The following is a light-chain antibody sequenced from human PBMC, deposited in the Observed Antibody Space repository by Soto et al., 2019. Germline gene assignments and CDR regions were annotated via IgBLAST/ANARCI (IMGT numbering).Light chain of an antibody. V-gene: IGKV3-20*01. J-gene: IGKJ1*01. CDR1: QSINSF. Sequence: EIVLTQSPGSLSLSPGAGATLPCRASQSINSFLAWYQQRRGQAPRLLVHGASNRATGIPDRFSGSGSGPDFTLTISRLEPEDFAVYYCQQYGGSPRTFGQGTKVDI. CDR2: GAS. CDR3: QQYGGSPRT.